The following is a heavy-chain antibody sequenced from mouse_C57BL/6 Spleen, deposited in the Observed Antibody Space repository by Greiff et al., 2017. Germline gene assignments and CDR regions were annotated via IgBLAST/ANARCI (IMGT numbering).Heavy chain of an antibody. D-gene: IGHD2-3*01. J-gene: IGHJ4*01. CDR3: AKNGLYDGYPYYAMDY. CDR1: GFSLTSYG. V-gene: IGHV2-5*01. CDR2: IWRGGST. Sequence: VMLVESGPGLVQPSQSLSITCTVSGFSLTSYGVHWVRQSPGKGLEWLGVIWRGGSTDYNAAFMSRLSITKDNSKSQVFFKMNSLQADDTAIYYCAKNGLYDGYPYYAMDYWGQGTSVTVSS.